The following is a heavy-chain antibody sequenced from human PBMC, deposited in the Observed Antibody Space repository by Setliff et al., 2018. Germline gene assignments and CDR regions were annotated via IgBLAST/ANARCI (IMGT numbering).Heavy chain of an antibody. D-gene: IGHD6-19*01. CDR3: ARESIAVAVWNPSPDAFDI. J-gene: IGHJ3*02. V-gene: IGHV4-34*01. Sequence: TLSLTCAVYGGSFSTYYWIWIRQPPGKGLEWIGEINHSGSTNYNPSLKSRVTISVDTSKNQFSLKLSSVTAADTAVYYCARESIAVAVWNPSPDAFDIWGQGTMVTVSS. CDR1: GGSFSTYY. CDR2: INHSGST.